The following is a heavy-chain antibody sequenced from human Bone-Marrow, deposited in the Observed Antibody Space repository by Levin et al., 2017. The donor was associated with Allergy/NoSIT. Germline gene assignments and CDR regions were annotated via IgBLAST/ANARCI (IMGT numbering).Heavy chain of an antibody. CDR1: GFNFSDFA. D-gene: IGHD3-22*01. V-gene: IGHV3-30*18. Sequence: LSLTCAASGFNFSDFAINWVRQAPGKGLEWVALISYDGENDFYADSLKGRVTISRDNSKSTVFLQMNSLRTEDTAVYFCAKPDYDDSSDYYPKTGGMDVWGQGTTVTVSS. CDR3: AKPDYDDSSDYYPKTGGMDV. CDR2: ISYDGEND. J-gene: IGHJ6*02.